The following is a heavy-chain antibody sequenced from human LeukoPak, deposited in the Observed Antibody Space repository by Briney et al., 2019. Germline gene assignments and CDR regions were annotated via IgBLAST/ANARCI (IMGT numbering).Heavy chain of an antibody. J-gene: IGHJ3*02. CDR2: IRYDGSNK. CDR1: GFTFSSYG. D-gene: IGHD4-11*01. V-gene: IGHV3-30*02. Sequence: GGSLRLSCAASGFTFSSYGMHWVRQAPGKGLEWVAFIRYDGSNKYYADSVKGRFTISRDNSKNTLYLQMNSLRAEDTAVYYCAKDQDYSKWDKYAFDIWGQGTMVTVSS. CDR3: AKDQDYSKWDKYAFDI.